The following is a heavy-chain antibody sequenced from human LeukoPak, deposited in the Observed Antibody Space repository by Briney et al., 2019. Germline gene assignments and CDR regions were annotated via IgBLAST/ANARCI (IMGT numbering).Heavy chain of an antibody. D-gene: IGHD6-13*01. CDR2: MNPNRGNT. Sequence: ASVKVSCKASGYTFTSYDINWVRQATGQGLEWMGWMNPNRGNTGYAQKFQGRVTITRNTSISTAYMELSSLRSEDTAVYYCARGISSSSWYDYYYYYMDVWGKGTTVTVSS. CDR3: ARGISSSSWYDYYYYYMDV. CDR1: GYTFTSYD. V-gene: IGHV1-8*03. J-gene: IGHJ6*03.